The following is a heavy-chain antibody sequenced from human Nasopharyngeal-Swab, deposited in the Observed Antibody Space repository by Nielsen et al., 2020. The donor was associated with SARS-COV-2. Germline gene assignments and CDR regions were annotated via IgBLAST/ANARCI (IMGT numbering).Heavy chain of an antibody. Sequence: GGSLRLSCAASGFTFSSYGMHWVRQAPGKGLEWVAVIWYDGSNKYYADSVKGRFTISRDNSKNTLYLQVKSLRADDTGVYYCASLRADTPDFAYLGQGTLVTVSS. D-gene: IGHD2-15*01. V-gene: IGHV3-33*01. CDR3: ASLRADTPDFAY. CDR1: GFTFSSYG. J-gene: IGHJ4*02. CDR2: IWYDGSNK.